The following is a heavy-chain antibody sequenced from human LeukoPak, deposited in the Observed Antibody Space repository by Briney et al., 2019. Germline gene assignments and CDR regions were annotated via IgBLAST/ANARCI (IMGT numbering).Heavy chain of an antibody. J-gene: IGHJ4*02. Sequence: ASVKVSCKASGYTFTGYYMHWVRQAPGQGLEWMGWINPNSGGTNYAQKFQGRVTMTRDTSTSTAYMELSRLRSDDTAVYYCARVRYYDSSAGDFDYWGQGTLVTVSS. CDR2: INPNSGGT. CDR3: ARVRYYDSSAGDFDY. CDR1: GYTFTGYY. D-gene: IGHD3-22*01. V-gene: IGHV1-2*02.